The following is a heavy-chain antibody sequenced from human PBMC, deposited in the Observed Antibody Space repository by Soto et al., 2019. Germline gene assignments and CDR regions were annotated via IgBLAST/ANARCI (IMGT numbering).Heavy chain of an antibody. CDR1: GGTFSSYA. V-gene: IGHV1-69*13. D-gene: IGHD3-3*01. Sequence: SVKVSCKASGGTFSSYAISWVRQAPGQGLEWMGGIIPIFGTANYVQKFQGRVTITADESTSTAYMELSSLRSEDTAVYYCARTGGGAGRFLEWLLDVDYWGQGTLVTVYS. J-gene: IGHJ4*02. CDR2: IIPIFGTA. CDR3: ARTGGGAGRFLEWLLDVDY.